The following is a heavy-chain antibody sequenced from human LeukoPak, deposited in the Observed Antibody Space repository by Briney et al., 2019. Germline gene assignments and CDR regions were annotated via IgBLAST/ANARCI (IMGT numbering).Heavy chain of an antibody. CDR2: IFTSGST. CDR3: ARGSRYYDSSAPFDY. Sequence: SETMSLTCTVSGGSISSYYWSWIRQPPGKGLEWIGYIFTSGSTNYNPSLKSRVTISLNTSRNQFSLKLSSVTAADTAVYYCARGSRYYDSSAPFDYWGQGTLVTVSS. J-gene: IGHJ4*02. CDR1: GGSISSYY. V-gene: IGHV4-59*01. D-gene: IGHD3-22*01.